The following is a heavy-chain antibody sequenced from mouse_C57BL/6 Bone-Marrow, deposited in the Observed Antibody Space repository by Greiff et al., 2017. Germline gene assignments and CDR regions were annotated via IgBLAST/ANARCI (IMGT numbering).Heavy chain of an antibody. CDR2: ISSGGSYT. V-gene: IGHV5-6*01. Sequence: EVQVVESGGDLVKPGGSLKLSCAASGFTFSSYGMSWVRQTPDKRLEWVATISSGGSYTDYPESVKGRFTISRDNAKNTLYLQMSSRKSEDTAMYYCARQGRTGFAYWGQGTLVTVSA. J-gene: IGHJ3*01. CDR3: ARQGRTGFAY. CDR1: GFTFSSYG.